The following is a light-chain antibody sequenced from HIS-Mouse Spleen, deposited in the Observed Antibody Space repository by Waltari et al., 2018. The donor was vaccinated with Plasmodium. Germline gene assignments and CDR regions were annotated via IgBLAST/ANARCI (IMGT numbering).Light chain of an antibody. J-gene: IGKJ2*01. CDR1: QRVLYSSNNKTY. Sequence: DIVMTQSPDSLAVSLGERATINCKSSQRVLYSSNNKTYLAWYQQKPGQPPKLLIYWASTRESGVPDRFSGSGSGTDFTLTISSLQAEDVAVYYCQQYYSTPPYTFGQGTKLEIK. CDR3: QQYYSTPPYT. V-gene: IGKV4-1*01. CDR2: WAS.